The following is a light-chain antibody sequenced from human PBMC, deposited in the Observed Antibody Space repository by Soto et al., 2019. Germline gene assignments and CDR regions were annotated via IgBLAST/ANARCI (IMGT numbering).Light chain of an antibody. J-gene: IGKJ5*01. V-gene: IGKV3-11*01. CDR1: QSVSSY. Sequence: IVVTKTARTPSREPGERATLSGTSSQSVSSYLAWYQQKPGQAPRLLIYDASSRATGIPARFSGSGSGTDFTLTISSLVPEVLAVYSCQQCSHSTLVPIGRGTRLEIK. CDR2: DAS. CDR3: QQCSHSTLVP.